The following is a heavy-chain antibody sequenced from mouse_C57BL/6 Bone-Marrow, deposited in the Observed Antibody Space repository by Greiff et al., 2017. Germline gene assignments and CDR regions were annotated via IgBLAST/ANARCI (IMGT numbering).Heavy chain of an antibody. CDR3: AREADYYGSSYFDY. Sequence: QVQLQQPGAELVKPGASVKMSCKASGYTFTSYWITWVKQRPGQGLEWIGDLYPGSGSTNYNEKFKSKATLTVDTSSSTAYMQLSSLTSEDSAVYYCAREADYYGSSYFDYWGQGTTRTVSS. CDR1: GYTFTSYW. V-gene: IGHV1-55*01. CDR2: LYPGSGST. J-gene: IGHJ2*01. D-gene: IGHD1-1*01.